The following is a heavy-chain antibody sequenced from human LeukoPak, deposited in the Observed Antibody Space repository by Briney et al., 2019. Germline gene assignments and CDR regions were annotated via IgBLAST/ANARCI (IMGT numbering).Heavy chain of an antibody. CDR1: GGTFSSYA. CDR3: ARRLVDTFHTHFDY. V-gene: IGHV1-69*06. D-gene: IGHD5-18*01. Sequence: GASVKVSCKASGGTFSSYAISWVRQAPGQGLEWMGGIIPIFGTTNYAQKFQDRVTITADKSTSTAYMELSSLRSDDTAVYYCARRLVDTFHTHFDYWGQGTLVTVSS. J-gene: IGHJ4*02. CDR2: IIPIFGTT.